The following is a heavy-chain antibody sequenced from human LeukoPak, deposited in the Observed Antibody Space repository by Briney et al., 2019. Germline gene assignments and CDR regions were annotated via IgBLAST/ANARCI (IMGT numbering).Heavy chain of an antibody. Sequence: GGSLRLSCAASGFTFSSYSMNWVRQAPGKGLEWVSSISSSRNYIDYADSVKGRFTISRDNAKNSLYLQMNSLRAADTAVYYCARVHSSGWGDFDYWGQGTLVTVSS. CDR1: GFTFSSYS. J-gene: IGHJ4*02. CDR2: ISSSRNYI. CDR3: ARVHSSGWGDFDY. D-gene: IGHD6-19*01. V-gene: IGHV3-21*06.